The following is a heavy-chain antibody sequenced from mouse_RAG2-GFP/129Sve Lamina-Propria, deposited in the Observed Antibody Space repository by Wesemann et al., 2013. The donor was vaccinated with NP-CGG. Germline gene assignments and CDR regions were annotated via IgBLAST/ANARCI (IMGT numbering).Heavy chain of an antibody. D-gene: IGHD1-1*01. CDR2: IDPANGNT. CDR1: GYTFTDHT. J-gene: IGHJ1*03. CDR3: ARSYYYGSGGYFDV. Sequence: QVQLQQSDAELVKPGASVKISCKVSGYTFTDHTIHWMKQRPEQGLEWIGRIDPANGNTKYAPKFQGKATITADTSSNTAYLQLSSLTSEDTAIYYCARSYYYGSGGYFDVWGTGTTVTVSS. V-gene: IGHV1-78*01.